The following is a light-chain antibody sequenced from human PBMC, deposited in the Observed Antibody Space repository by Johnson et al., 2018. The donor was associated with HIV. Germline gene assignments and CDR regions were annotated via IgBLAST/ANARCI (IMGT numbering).Light chain of an antibody. CDR2: ENN. CDR3: GTWNGSLSASWV. Sequence: QSVLTQPPSVSAAPGQKVTISCSGSGSNIGNNYVSWYQQLPGSAPKLLIYENNKRPSGIPGRFSGSKSGTSATLGITGLQTGAEADYYCGTWNGSLSASWVFGTGTKVTVL. CDR1: GSNIGNNY. V-gene: IGLV1-51*02. J-gene: IGLJ1*01.